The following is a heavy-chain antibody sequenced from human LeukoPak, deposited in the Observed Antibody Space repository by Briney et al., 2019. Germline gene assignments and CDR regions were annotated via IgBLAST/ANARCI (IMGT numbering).Heavy chain of an antibody. D-gene: IGHD2-2*01. Sequence: PGGSLRLSCAASGFTFSSYAMSWVRQAPGKGLEWVSAISGSGGNTYYADSVKGRFTISRDNSKNTLYLQMNSLRAEDTAVYYCAKAQYQLLYCFDYWGQGTLVTVSS. CDR2: ISGSGGNT. V-gene: IGHV3-23*01. CDR1: GFTFSSYA. J-gene: IGHJ4*02. CDR3: AKAQYQLLYCFDY.